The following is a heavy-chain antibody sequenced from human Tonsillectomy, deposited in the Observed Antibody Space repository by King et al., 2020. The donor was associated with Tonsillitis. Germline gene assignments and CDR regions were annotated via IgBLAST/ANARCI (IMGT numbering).Heavy chain of an antibody. Sequence: QLVQSGAEVKKPGASVTVSCKASGYTFTSHGISWLRQAPGKGLEWMGWISAYNGDTNYAQRLQGRVTMTRDTSTSTAYMELRSLRSDDTAVYYCARDMHGSIPTFDAFNICGLGTMVTVSS. CDR3: ARDMHGSIPTFDAFNI. D-gene: IGHD2-2*01. J-gene: IGHJ3*02. CDR1: GYTFTSHG. CDR2: ISAYNGDT. V-gene: IGHV1-18*04.